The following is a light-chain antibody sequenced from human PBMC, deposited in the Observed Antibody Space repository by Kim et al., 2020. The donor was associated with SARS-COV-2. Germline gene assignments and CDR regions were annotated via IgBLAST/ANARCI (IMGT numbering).Light chain of an antibody. CDR3: NSYISSSSSVV. Sequence: VTITCSGVSSSIGYYLCVCFYQQPPGTAPKHTMYEVSYRPSGVPDRFTGSKSGNAASRCLSGRRTEDDADYYCNSYISSSSSVVFGGGSQLTVL. CDR2: EVS. V-gene: IGLV2-18*02. CDR1: SSSIGYYLC. J-gene: IGLJ2*01.